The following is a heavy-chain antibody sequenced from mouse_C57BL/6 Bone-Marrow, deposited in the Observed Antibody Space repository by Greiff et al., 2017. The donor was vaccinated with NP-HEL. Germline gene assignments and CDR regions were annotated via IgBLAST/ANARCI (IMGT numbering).Heavy chain of an antibody. CDR2: IYLGNGYT. Sequence: EVQLQQSGAELVRPGSSVKMSCKTSGYTFTSYGINWVKQRPGQGLEWIGYIYLGNGYTEYNAKFKGKASLTSDTSSSTANMQLSSLTAEDSAIYFCSIYWFAYWGRGTLVTVSA. J-gene: IGHJ3*01. CDR3: SIYWFAY. CDR1: GYTFTSYG. V-gene: IGHV1-58*01.